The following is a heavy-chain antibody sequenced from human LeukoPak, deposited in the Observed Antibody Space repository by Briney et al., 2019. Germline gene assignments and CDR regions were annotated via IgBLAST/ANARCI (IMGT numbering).Heavy chain of an antibody. V-gene: IGHV5-51*01. J-gene: IGHJ4*02. CDR2: IYPGDSDT. Sequence: GESLKISCKGSGYSFTSYWIGWVRQMPGKGLEWMGNIYPGDSDTRYSPSFQGQVTISADKSISTAYLQWSSLKASDTAMYYCARQVDDDSGSSAGFDYWGQGTLVTVSS. D-gene: IGHD3-10*01. CDR3: ARQVDDDSGSSAGFDY. CDR1: GYSFTSYW.